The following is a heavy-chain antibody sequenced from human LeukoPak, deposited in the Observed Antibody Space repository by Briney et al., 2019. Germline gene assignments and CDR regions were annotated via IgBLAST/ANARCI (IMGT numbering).Heavy chain of an antibody. CDR3: AKAGSGSGSYAFDI. J-gene: IGHJ3*02. Sequence: GGSLRLSCAAPGFTFSSYAMSWVRQAPGKGLDWVSAISGSGGSTYYADSVKGRFTISRDNSKNTLYLQMNSLRAEDTAVYYCAKAGSGSGSYAFDIWGQGTMVTVSS. CDR2: ISGSGGST. V-gene: IGHV3-23*01. CDR1: GFTFSSYA. D-gene: IGHD3-10*01.